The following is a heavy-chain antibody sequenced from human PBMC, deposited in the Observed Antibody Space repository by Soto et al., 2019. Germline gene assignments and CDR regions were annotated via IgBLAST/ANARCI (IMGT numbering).Heavy chain of an antibody. Sequence: SETLSLTCTVSGGSISSSSYYWGWIRQPPGKGLEWIGSIYYSGSTYYNPSLKSRVTISVDTSKNQFSLKLSSVTAADTAVHYCARQNYGSGSYLAYYYYYGMDVWGQGTTVTVSS. V-gene: IGHV4-39*01. D-gene: IGHD3-10*01. CDR3: ARQNYGSGSYLAYYYYYGMDV. CDR2: IYYSGST. J-gene: IGHJ6*02. CDR1: GGSISSSSYY.